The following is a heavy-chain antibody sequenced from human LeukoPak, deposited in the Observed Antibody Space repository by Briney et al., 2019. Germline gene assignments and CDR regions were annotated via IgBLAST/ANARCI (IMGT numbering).Heavy chain of an antibody. Sequence: PSETLSLTCTVSGGSISSSSYYWGWIRQPPEKGLEWIRSIYYSGSTYYNPSLKSRVTISVDTSKNQFSVKLSSVTAADTAVYYCATLLTDSGSYPNAYWGQGTMVTVSS. J-gene: IGHJ4*02. CDR3: ATLLTDSGSYPNAY. V-gene: IGHV4-39*01. CDR2: IYYSGST. CDR1: GGSISSSSYY. D-gene: IGHD3-10*01.